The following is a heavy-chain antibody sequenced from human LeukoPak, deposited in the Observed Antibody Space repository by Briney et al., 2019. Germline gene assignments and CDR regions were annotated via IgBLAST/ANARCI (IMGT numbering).Heavy chain of an antibody. Sequence: ASVKVSCKASGYSFNSYGIGWVRQATGQGLEWMGWLSVYNGHTSYAQKFQGVFTMTTDTSTDTAYMELRSLRSDDTAVYYCAREDRPVGPYCSDRSCYSSDAFDIWGQGTMVTVSS. V-gene: IGHV1-18*01. D-gene: IGHD2-15*01. CDR1: GYSFNSYG. CDR3: AREDRPVGPYCSDRSCYSSDAFDI. J-gene: IGHJ3*02. CDR2: LSVYNGHT.